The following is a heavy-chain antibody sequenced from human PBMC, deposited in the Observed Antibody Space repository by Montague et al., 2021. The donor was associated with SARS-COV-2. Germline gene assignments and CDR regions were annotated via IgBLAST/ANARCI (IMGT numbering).Heavy chain of an antibody. V-gene: IGHV4-4*02. CDR3: ARSRGNLQWPFYYYYGMDV. J-gene: IGHJ6*02. CDR2: IYHSGST. Sequence: SETLSLTCAVSGGSISGSNWWSWVRQPPGKGLEWIGEIYHSGSTNYNPSLKSRVTISVDKSKNQSSLKLSAVTAADTAVYYCARSRGNLQWPFYYYYGMDVWGQGTTVTVSS. CDR1: GGSISGSNW. D-gene: IGHD6-19*01.